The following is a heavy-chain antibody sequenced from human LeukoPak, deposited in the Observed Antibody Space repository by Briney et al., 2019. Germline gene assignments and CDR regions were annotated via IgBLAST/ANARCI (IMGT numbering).Heavy chain of an antibody. D-gene: IGHD2-15*01. Sequence: PSETLSLTCAVYGESFSGYYWSWIRQPPGKGLEWIAEINHSGSASYNPSLKSRVTISVDTSKNQFSLKLSSVTAADTAVYYCASFRGGGGSCLEGFDFWGQGTLVTVSS. CDR2: INHSGSA. CDR3: ASFRGGGGSCLEGFDF. J-gene: IGHJ4*02. CDR1: GESFSGYY. V-gene: IGHV4-34*01.